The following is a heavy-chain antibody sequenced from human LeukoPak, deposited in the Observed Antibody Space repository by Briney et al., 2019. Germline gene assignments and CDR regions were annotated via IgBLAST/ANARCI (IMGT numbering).Heavy chain of an antibody. J-gene: IGHJ4*02. Sequence: PGGSLRLSCAASGFTLRSYTMNWVRQAPGKGLEWVSSIGISSNKIYYADSVKGRFIISRDNAKNSVYLQMNSLTAEDTALYYCARGTTTIFGVAPTYFDYWGQGTLVTVSS. CDR3: ARGTTTIFGVAPTYFDY. D-gene: IGHD3-3*01. CDR1: GFTLRSYT. V-gene: IGHV3-21*01. CDR2: IGISSNKI.